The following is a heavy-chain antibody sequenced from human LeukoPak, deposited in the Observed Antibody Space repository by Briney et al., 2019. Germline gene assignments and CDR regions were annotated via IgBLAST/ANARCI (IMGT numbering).Heavy chain of an antibody. CDR2: INHSGST. Sequence: SETLSLTCAVYGGSFSGYYWSWIRQPPGKGLEWIGEINHSGSTNYNPSLKSRVTISVDTSKNQFSLKLSSVTAADTAVYYCARDTEEGPVTTRRGFDYWGQGTLVTVSS. CDR1: GGSFSGYY. D-gene: IGHD4-17*01. CDR3: ARDTEEGPVTTRRGFDY. J-gene: IGHJ4*02. V-gene: IGHV4-34*01.